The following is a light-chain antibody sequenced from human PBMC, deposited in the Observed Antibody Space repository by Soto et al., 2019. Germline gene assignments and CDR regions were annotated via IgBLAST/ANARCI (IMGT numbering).Light chain of an antibody. CDR3: ATWDDSLHGYV. J-gene: IGLJ1*01. Sequence: QSALAQPPSASGTPGERVTVSCSRSSSNIGGNTVNWYQQLPGTAPKLLIYTTNQRPSGVPDRFSGSKSGTSASLAISGLQSEDDADYYCATWDDSLHGYVFGTGTKVTVL. V-gene: IGLV1-44*01. CDR2: TTN. CDR1: SSNIGGNT.